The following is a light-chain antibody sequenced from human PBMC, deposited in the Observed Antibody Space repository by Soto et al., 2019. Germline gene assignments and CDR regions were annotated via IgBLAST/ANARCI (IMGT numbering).Light chain of an antibody. CDR2: AAS. V-gene: IGKV1-39*01. CDR3: QQSYTSPPFT. CDR1: QNINIY. J-gene: IGKJ3*01. Sequence: DIQLTQSPSALSASVGDRVTITCRASQNINIYLHWYQQKPGKAPELLIFAASSVRSGGPSRFSGSGSGTEFSLALSSLQPDDVATSYCQQSYTSPPFTFGPGTKVDIK.